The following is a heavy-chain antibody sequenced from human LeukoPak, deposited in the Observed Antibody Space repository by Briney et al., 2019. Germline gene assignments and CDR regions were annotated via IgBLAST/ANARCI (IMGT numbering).Heavy chain of an antibody. D-gene: IGHD7-27*01. CDR3: ARESADQLTGGYWYFDL. CDR1: GFTFSTYD. CDR2: ISTGGAT. V-gene: IGHV3-13*04. Sequence: PGGSLRLSCAASGFTFSTYDMHWVRQATGKGLEWVSAISTGGATYYPGSVKGRFTISRENAKNSLYLQMNSLRAGGTAVYYCARESADQLTGGYWYFDLWGRGTLVTVSS. J-gene: IGHJ2*01.